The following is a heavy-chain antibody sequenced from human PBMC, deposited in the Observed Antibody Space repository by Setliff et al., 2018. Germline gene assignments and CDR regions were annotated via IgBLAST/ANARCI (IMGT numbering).Heavy chain of an antibody. D-gene: IGHD1-1*01. Sequence: SETLSLTCTVSGDSIDSAFWNWIRQSPEKGLEWIGSIYYTGSTYYNPSLKSRVTMSVDTSKRQFSLKLGSATAADTAVYYCARDMGQPYYFESWGLGTLVTVSS. CDR1: GDSIDSAF. J-gene: IGHJ4*02. V-gene: IGHV4-59*12. CDR2: IYYTGST. CDR3: ARDMGQPYYFES.